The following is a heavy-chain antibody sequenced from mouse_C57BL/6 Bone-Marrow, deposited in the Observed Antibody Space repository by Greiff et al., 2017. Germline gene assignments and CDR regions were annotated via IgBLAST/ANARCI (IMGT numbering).Heavy chain of an antibody. J-gene: IGHJ1*03. CDR2: ISSGGSYT. Sequence: EVKLMESGGDLVKPGGSPKLSCAASGFTFSSYGMSWVRQTPDKRLEWVATISSGGSYTYYPDSVKGRFTISRDNAKNTLYLQMSSLKSEDTAMYYCASDGNWYFDVWGTGTTVTVSS. V-gene: IGHV5-6*01. CDR1: GFTFSSYG. CDR3: ASDGNWYFDV. D-gene: IGHD2-3*01.